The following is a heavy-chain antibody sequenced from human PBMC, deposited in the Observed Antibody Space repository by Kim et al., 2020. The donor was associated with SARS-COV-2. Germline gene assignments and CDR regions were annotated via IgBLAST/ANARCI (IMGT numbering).Heavy chain of an antibody. J-gene: IGHJ5*02. CDR1: GYTFTSYG. D-gene: IGHD3-9*01. CDR2: ISAYNGNT. Sequence: ASVKVSCKASGYTFTSYGISWVRQAPGQGLEWMGWISAYNGNTNYAQKLQGRVTMTTDTSTSTAYMELRSLRSDDTAVYYCARDLGLYYDILTGYYGWFDPWGQGTLVTVSS. V-gene: IGHV1-18*01. CDR3: ARDLGLYYDILTGYYGWFDP.